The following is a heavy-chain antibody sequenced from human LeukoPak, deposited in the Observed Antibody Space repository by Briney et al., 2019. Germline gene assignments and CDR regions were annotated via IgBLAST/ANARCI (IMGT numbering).Heavy chain of an antibody. D-gene: IGHD3-3*01. V-gene: IGHV6-1*01. CDR3: ARTPTYYDFWSGPYYYYYGMGV. CDR1: GDSVSSNSAA. J-gene: IGHJ6*02. CDR2: TYYRSKWYN. Sequence: SQTLSLTCAISGDSVSSNSAAWNWIRQSPSRGLEWLGRTYYRSKWYNDYAVSVKSRITINPDTSKNQFSLQLNSVTPEDTAVYYCARTPTYYDFWSGPYYYYYGMGVWGQGTTVTVSS.